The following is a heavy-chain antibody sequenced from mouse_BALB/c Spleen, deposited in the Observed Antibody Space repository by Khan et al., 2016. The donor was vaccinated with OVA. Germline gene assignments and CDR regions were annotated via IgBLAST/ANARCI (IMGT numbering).Heavy chain of an antibody. Sequence: EVQLQQSGPELVKPGASVKISCKASGYSFTGYFMNWVMQSHGKSLEWIGRINPHIGETFYNQKFTGKAILTVDESSSTVHMELRSLASEDSAVYYCARKNGSDFDYWGQGTTLTVSS. D-gene: IGHD1-1*01. V-gene: IGHV1-20*02. CDR3: ARKNGSDFDY. J-gene: IGHJ2*01. CDR2: INPHIGET. CDR1: GYSFTGYF.